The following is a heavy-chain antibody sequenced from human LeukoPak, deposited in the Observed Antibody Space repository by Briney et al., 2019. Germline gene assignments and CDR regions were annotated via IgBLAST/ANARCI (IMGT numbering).Heavy chain of an antibody. V-gene: IGHV1-18*01. J-gene: IGHJ4*02. CDR2: ISAYNGNT. Sequence: ASVKVSCTASGYTFTSYGISWVRQAPGQGLEWMGWISAYNGNTNYAQKLQGRVTMTTDTSTSTAYMELRSLRSDDTAVYYCARDGGWSYYDSSGYWDYFDYWGQGTLVTVSS. CDR3: ARDGGWSYYDSSGYWDYFDY. D-gene: IGHD3-22*01. CDR1: GYTFTSYG.